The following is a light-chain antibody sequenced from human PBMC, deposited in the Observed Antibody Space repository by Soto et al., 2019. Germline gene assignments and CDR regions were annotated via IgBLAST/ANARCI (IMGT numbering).Light chain of an antibody. V-gene: IGKV1-12*01. CDR2: AAS. Sequence: DIQMTQSPSTLSTSVGARVTITCRASQSISSWLAWYQQKPGKAPKLLIYAASNLQTGVPSRFSGSGSGTDFTLTITSLQAEDFATYHCQQAYNFPFTFGPGTKVDIK. CDR3: QQAYNFPFT. CDR1: QSISSW. J-gene: IGKJ3*01.